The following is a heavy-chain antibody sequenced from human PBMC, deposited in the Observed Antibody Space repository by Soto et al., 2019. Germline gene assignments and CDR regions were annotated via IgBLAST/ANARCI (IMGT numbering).Heavy chain of an antibody. CDR2: IYHSGST. Sequence: SETLSLTCAVSGGSISSSNWWSWVRQPPGKGLEWIGEIYHSGSTNYNPSLKSRVTISVDKSKNRFSLKLGSVTAADTAVYYCASLSPRSYYDSSGYYYFDYWGQGTLVTVSS. CDR1: GGSISSSNW. V-gene: IGHV4-4*02. J-gene: IGHJ4*02. D-gene: IGHD3-22*01. CDR3: ASLSPRSYYDSSGYYYFDY.